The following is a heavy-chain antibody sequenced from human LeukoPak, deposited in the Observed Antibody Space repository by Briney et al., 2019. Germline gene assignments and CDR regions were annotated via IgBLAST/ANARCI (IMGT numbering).Heavy chain of an antibody. J-gene: IGHJ4*02. V-gene: IGHV3-23*01. CDR1: GFTFSSYA. Sequence: PGGSLRLSCAASGFTFSSYAMSWVRQAPGKGLEWVSVISGSGGSTYYADSVKGRFTISRANSKNTLYLQMNSLRAEDTAVYYCAKHGSVAIPAYYFDYWGQGTLVTVPS. D-gene: IGHD4-23*01. CDR2: ISGSGGST. CDR3: AKHGSVAIPAYYFDY.